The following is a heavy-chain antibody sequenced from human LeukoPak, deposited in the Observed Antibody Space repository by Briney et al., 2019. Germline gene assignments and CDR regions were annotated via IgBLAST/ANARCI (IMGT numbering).Heavy chain of an antibody. D-gene: IGHD3-22*01. J-gene: IGHJ4*02. CDR3: ARDSITNYYDSSGYPPGDY. V-gene: IGHV1-18*01. CDR2: ISAYNGNT. CDR1: GYTFTSYG. Sequence: ASVKVSCKASGYTFTSYGISWVRQAPGQGLEWMGWISAYNGNTNYAQKLQGRVTMTTDTSTSTAYMELRSLRSDDTAVYYCARDSITNYYDSSGYPPGDYWGQGTLVTVSS.